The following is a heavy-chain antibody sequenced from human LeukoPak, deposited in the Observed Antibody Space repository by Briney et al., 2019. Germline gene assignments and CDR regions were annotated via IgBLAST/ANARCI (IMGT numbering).Heavy chain of an antibody. CDR2: IWYDGSKT. D-gene: IGHD6-19*01. J-gene: IGHJ4*02. V-gene: IGHV3-33*01. CDR3: ARDPGGWSFGS. CDR1: GFTFSSYG. Sequence: GGSLRLSCAASGFTFSSYGMHWVRQAPGKGLEWVAVIWYDGSKTSYADSVKGRFTISRDDSKNTVYLQMNSLRAEDTAVYYSARDPGGWSFGSWGQGTLVTVSS.